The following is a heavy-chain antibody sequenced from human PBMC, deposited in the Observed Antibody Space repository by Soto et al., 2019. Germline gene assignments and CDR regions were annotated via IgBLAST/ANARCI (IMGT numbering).Heavy chain of an antibody. J-gene: IGHJ4*02. CDR1: GYTFTSYA. CDR3: ARGEFLGSLNGNDY. Sequence: GASVKVSCKASGYTFTSYAMHWVRQAPGQRLEWMGWISPGNGDTRYSRNFQGRVTMTSDTPANTGYMELSSLRSEDTAVYYCARGEFLGSLNGNDYQGQRSPFTVSS. D-gene: IGHD3-16*01. V-gene: IGHV1-3*01. CDR2: ISPGNGDT.